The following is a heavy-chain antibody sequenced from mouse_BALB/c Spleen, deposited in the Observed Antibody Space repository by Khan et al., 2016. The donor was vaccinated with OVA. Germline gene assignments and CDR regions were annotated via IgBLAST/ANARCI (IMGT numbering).Heavy chain of an antibody. CDR1: GYIFTSYW. Sequence: QVQLKESGAELVRPGASVKLSCKTSGYIFTSYWIPWVKQRSGRGHEWIARIYPGTGSTYYNEKFKGKATLTADTSSSTAYMQLSSLQSEASAVYFCARGGYDNHAMDYWGQGTSVTVSS. J-gene: IGHJ4*01. CDR2: IYPGTGST. D-gene: IGHD2-10*02. V-gene: IGHV1S132*01. CDR3: ARGGYDNHAMDY.